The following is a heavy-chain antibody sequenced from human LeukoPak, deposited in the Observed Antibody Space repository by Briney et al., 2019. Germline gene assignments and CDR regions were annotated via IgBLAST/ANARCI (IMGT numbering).Heavy chain of an antibody. CDR3: ARGIAVDIQAFDI. V-gene: IGHV3-53*01. CDR1: GFTVSSNY. D-gene: IGHD6-19*01. CDR2: IYSGGRT. J-gene: IGHJ3*02. Sequence: AGGSLRLSCAASGFTVSSNYMTWVRQAPGKGLEWVSVIYSGGRTYYADSVKGRFTISRDNSKNTLYLQMNSLRAEDTAVYYCARGIAVDIQAFDIWGQGTMVTVSS.